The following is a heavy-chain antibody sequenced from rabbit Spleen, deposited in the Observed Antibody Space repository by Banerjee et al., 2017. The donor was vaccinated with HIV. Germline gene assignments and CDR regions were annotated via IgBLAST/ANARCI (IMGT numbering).Heavy chain of an antibody. V-gene: IGHV1S40*01. Sequence: QLLEESGGDLVKPEGSLTLTCTASGVSFSGNSYMCWVRQAPGKGLEWIVCIDTGSSGFTYFASWAKGRFTIPKTSSTTVTLQMTSLTAADTATYFCARDTGSSFSSYGMDLWGPGTLVTVS. D-gene: IGHD8-1*01. CDR1: GVSFSGNSY. CDR2: IDTGSSGFT. J-gene: IGHJ6*01. CDR3: ARDTGSSFSSYGMDL.